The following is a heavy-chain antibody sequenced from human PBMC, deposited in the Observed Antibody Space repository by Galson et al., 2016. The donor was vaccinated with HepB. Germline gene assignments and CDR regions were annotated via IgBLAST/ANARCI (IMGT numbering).Heavy chain of an antibody. D-gene: IGHD1-14*01. CDR1: GFTFSTYA. Sequence: SLRLSCAASGFTFSTYAMSWVRQAPGKGLEWVSGISGTGGRTYYADSVKGRFTISRDTSRKTLYLEMNSLRAEDTAMYYCARDGSTNRYNWFDSWGQGTLVTVSS. V-gene: IGHV3-23*01. J-gene: IGHJ5*01. CDR2: ISGTGGRT. CDR3: ARDGSTNRYNWFDS.